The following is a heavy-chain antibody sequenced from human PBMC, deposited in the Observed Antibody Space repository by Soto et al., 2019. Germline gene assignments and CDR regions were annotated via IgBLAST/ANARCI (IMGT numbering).Heavy chain of an antibody. Sequence: GGSLRLSCAASGFTFSYYYMSWIRQAPGKGLEWVSYISSSGSTIYYADSVKGRFTISRDNAKNSLYLQMNSLRAEDTAVYYCAREYDILTGYYTGPYGMDVWGQGTTVTVS. CDR2: ISSSGSTI. CDR1: GFTFSYYY. CDR3: AREYDILTGYYTGPYGMDV. J-gene: IGHJ6*02. D-gene: IGHD3-9*01. V-gene: IGHV3-11*01.